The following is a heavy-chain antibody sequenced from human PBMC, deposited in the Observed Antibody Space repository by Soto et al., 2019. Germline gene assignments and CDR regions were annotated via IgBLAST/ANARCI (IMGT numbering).Heavy chain of an antibody. Sequence: PXETLSLTCDVAGCSITTSVLWTWVRQFPGRGLEWIGEVAHDGHTNYNPSLSGRVTMSVDLSNSQFSLNVASVNAADTAVYFCAGGRDYDYWGQGTLVTVSS. D-gene: IGHD1-26*01. CDR1: GCSITTSVL. CDR2: VAHDGHT. CDR3: AGGRDYDY. V-gene: IGHV4-4*01. J-gene: IGHJ4*02.